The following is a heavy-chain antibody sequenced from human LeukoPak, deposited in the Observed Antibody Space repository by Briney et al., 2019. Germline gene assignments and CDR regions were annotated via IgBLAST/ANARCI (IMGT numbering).Heavy chain of an antibody. CDR1: GYTFTSYY. V-gene: IGHV1-2*02. Sequence: ASVKVSCKASGYTFTSYYMHWVRQAPGQGLEWMGWINPNSGGTNYAQKFQGRVTMTRDTSISTAYMELSRLRSDDTAVYYCARGGLMVYVYYFDYWGQGTLVTVSS. CDR2: INPNSGGT. D-gene: IGHD2-8*01. CDR3: ARGGLMVYVYYFDY. J-gene: IGHJ4*02.